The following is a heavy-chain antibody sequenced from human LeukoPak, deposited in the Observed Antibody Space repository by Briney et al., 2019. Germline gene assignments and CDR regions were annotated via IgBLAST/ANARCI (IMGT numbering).Heavy chain of an antibody. D-gene: IGHD5-24*01. CDR2: IYCSGST. V-gene: IGHV4-39*01. CDR3: ARHSVATISFDY. CDR1: GGSISSSSYY. Sequence: SETLSLTCTVSGGSISSSSYYWGWIRQPPGKGLEWIGSIYCSGSTYYNPSLKSRVTISVDTSKNQFSLKLSSVTAADTAVYYCARHSVATISFDYWGQGTLVTVSS. J-gene: IGHJ4*02.